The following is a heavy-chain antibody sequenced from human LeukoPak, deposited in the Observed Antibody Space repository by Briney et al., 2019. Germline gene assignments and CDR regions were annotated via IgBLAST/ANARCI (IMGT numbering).Heavy chain of an antibody. CDR2: ISAYNGNT. CDR1: GYTFTSYG. CDR3: RIVVVPAAMGKLLDY. J-gene: IGHJ4*02. V-gene: IGHV1-18*01. Sequence: ASVKVSCKASGYTFTSYGISWVRQAPGQGLEWIGWISAYNGNTNYAQKLQGRVTMTTDTSTSTAYMELRSLRSDDTAVYYCRIVVVPAAMGKLLDYWGQGTLVTVSS. D-gene: IGHD2-2*01.